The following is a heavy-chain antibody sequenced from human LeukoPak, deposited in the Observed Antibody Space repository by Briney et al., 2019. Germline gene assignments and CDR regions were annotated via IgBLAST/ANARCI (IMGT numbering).Heavy chain of an antibody. V-gene: IGHV3-23*01. D-gene: IGHD3-3*01. J-gene: IGHJ4*02. CDR1: GFTFSGYA. CDR3: AKGGRDTKGFDH. Sequence: GGSLRLSCAASGFTFSGYAMSWVRQAPGKGLEWVSGIRGNGDITYYAESVTGRFIISRDNSENTLSLQMNSLRDEDTAVYYCAKGGRDTKGFDHWGQGTLVTVSS. CDR2: IRGNGDIT.